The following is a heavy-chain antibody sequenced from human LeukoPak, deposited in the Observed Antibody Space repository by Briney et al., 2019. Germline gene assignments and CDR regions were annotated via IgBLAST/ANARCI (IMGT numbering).Heavy chain of an antibody. D-gene: IGHD2-2*02. Sequence: PGGSLRLSCAASGFTFSSYSMNWVRQAPGKGLEWVSSISSSSSYIYYADSVKGRFTISRDNAKNSLYLQMNSLRAEDTAVYYCAAARSSTSCYKRWGQGTLVTVSS. V-gene: IGHV3-21*01. J-gene: IGHJ4*02. CDR2: ISSSSSYI. CDR1: GFTFSSYS. CDR3: AAARSSTSCYKR.